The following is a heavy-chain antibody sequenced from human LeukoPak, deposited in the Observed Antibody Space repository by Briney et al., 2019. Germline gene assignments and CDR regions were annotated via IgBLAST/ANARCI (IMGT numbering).Heavy chain of an antibody. V-gene: IGHV3-33*01. D-gene: IGHD6-13*01. CDR3: ARDMGIAAAGIRA. CDR1: GFTFSSYG. J-gene: IGHJ5*02. CDR2: IWYDGSNK. Sequence: PGRSLRPSCAASGFTFSSYGMHWVRQAPGKGLEWVAVIWYDGSNKYYADSVKGRFTISRDNSKNTLYLQMNSLRAEDTAVYYCARDMGIAAAGIRAWGQGTLVTVSS.